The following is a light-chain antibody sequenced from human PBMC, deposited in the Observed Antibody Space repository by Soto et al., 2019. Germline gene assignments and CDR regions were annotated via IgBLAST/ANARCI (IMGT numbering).Light chain of an antibody. V-gene: IGLV1-47*02. J-gene: IGLJ3*02. CDR3: QSYDSSLGGWV. CDR1: SSNIGGTNY. Sequence: QSVLTQPPSASGTPGQRVFISCSGSSSNIGGTNYAYWYQQLPGAAPKLLMHSNNLRPSGVPERISGSKSGTSASLAISGLRSEDEAVYYCQSYDSSLGGWVFGGGTKLTVL. CDR2: SNN.